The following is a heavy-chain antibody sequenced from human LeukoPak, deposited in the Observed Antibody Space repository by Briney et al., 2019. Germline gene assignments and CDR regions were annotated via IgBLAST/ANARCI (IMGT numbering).Heavy chain of an antibody. J-gene: IGHJ6*02. CDR2: IYYSGSA. V-gene: IGHV4-30-4*08. Sequence: SQTLSLTCNVSGGSISNGDHYWSWIRQPPGQGLEWIGYIYYSGSAYYNPSLKSRAAISLDTSMNQFSLNLSSVTAADAAVYFCARTTYYYYAMDVWGQGTTVTVSS. D-gene: IGHD1-1*01. CDR3: ARTTYYYYAMDV. CDR1: GGSISNGDHY.